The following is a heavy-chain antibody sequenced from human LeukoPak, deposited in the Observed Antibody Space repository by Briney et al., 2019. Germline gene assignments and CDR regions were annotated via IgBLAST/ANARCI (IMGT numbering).Heavy chain of an antibody. CDR3: ARCYCSSTSCYAPFDALDI. CDR2: IYPGDSDT. Sequence: GESLKISCKGSGYSFTSYWIGWVRQMPGKGLEWMGIIYPGDSDTRYSPSFQGQVTISADKSISTAYLQWSSLKASDTAMYYCARCYCSSTSCYAPFDALDIWGQGTMVTVSS. D-gene: IGHD2-2*01. V-gene: IGHV5-51*01. J-gene: IGHJ3*02. CDR1: GYSFTSYW.